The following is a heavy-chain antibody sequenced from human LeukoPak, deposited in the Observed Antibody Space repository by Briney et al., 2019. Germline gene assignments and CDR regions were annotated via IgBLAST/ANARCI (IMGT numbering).Heavy chain of an antibody. D-gene: IGHD4-17*01. CDR3: ARDRRDYGDYDWFDP. Sequence: SETLSLTCTVSGGSISSYYWNWIRQPAGKGLEWIGRIHTSGSTDYNPSLKSRVTMSVDTSKNQFSLKLSSVTAADTAVYYCARDRRDYGDYDWFDPWGQGTLVTVSS. CDR1: GGSISSYY. V-gene: IGHV4-4*07. J-gene: IGHJ5*02. CDR2: IHTSGST.